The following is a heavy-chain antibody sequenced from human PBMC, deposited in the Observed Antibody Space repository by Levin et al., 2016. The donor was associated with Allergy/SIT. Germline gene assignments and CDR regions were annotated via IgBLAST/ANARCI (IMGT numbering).Heavy chain of an antibody. D-gene: IGHD2-15*01. CDR1: GGSFSGFY. J-gene: IGHJ4*02. CDR2: INHSGST. Sequence: SETLSLTCAAYGGSFSGFYWTWIRQPPGKGLEWIGEINHSGSTNYNPSLKSRVTISVDTSKNQFSLKLSSVTAADTAVYYCARDSKRYCSGGSCQYYWGQGTLVTVSS. CDR3: ARDSKRYCSGGSCQYY. V-gene: IGHV4-34*01.